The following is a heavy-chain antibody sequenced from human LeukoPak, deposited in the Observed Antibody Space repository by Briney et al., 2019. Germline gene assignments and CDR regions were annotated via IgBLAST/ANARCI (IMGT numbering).Heavy chain of an antibody. CDR1: GGTFSSYA. Sequence: ASVKVSCKASGGTFSSYAISWVRQAPGQGLEWMGGIIPIFGTANYAQKFQGRVTITTDESTSTAYMELSSLRSEDTAVYYCAITKQTAGTYYYDSSGYLDYWGQGTLVTVSS. V-gene: IGHV1-69*05. CDR3: AITKQTAGTYYYDSSGYLDY. CDR2: IIPIFGTA. D-gene: IGHD3-22*01. J-gene: IGHJ4*02.